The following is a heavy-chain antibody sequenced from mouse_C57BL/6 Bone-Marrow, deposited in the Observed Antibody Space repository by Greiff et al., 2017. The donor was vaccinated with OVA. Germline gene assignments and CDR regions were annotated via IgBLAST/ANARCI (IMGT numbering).Heavy chain of an antibody. CDR1: GFTFSDYY. J-gene: IGHJ4*01. Sequence: EVMLVESGGGLVQPGGSLKLSCAASGFTFSDYYMYWVRQTPEKRLEWVAYISNGGGSTYYPDTVKGRFTISRDNAKNTLYLQMSRLKSEDTAMYYCAREDGGLRRRDAMDYWGQGTSVTVSS. D-gene: IGHD2-4*01. CDR2: ISNGGGST. CDR3: AREDGGLRRRDAMDY. V-gene: IGHV5-12*01.